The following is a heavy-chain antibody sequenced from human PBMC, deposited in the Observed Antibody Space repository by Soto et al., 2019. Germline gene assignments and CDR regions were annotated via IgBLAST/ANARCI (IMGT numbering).Heavy chain of an antibody. Sequence: SLTCIVSGSSISPYYWTWIRQPPGKGLEWIGNIYYSGSTNYNPSLKSRVTISVDTSKKQFSLKLTSVTAADTAVYYCSRVGGYYGDYPNFDYWGQGTRVTVSS. J-gene: IGHJ4*02. CDR2: IYYSGST. CDR1: GSSISPYY. V-gene: IGHV4-59*01. CDR3: SRVGGYYGDYPNFDY. D-gene: IGHD4-17*01.